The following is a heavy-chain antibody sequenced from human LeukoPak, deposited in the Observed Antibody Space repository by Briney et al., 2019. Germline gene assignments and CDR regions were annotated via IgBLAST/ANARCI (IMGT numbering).Heavy chain of an antibody. CDR1: GGSISSYY. D-gene: IGHD2-2*01. V-gene: IGHV4-34*01. CDR3: ARGFASLYYYYYYMDV. Sequence: SETLSLTCTVSGGSISSYYWSWIRQPPGKGLEWIGEINHSGSTNYNPSLKSRVTISVDTSKNQFPLKLSSVTAADTAVYYCARGFASLYYYYYYMDVWGKGTTVTVSS. J-gene: IGHJ6*03. CDR2: INHSGST.